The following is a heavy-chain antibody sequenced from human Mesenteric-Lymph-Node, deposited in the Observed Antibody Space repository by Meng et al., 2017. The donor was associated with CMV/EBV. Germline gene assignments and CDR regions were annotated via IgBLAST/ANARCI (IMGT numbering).Heavy chain of an antibody. D-gene: IGHD6-6*01. CDR1: GGSISSYSYY. Sequence: SETLSLTCPVSGGSISSYSYYWGWIRQPPVKGLEWIGSIHYSGSTYYNPSLKSRVTISADTSKNQFSLKLSSVTAADTAVYYCARARSSSDYYYYYGMDVWGQGTTVTVSS. J-gene: IGHJ6*02. CDR3: ARARSSSDYYYYYGMDV. CDR2: IHYSGST. V-gene: IGHV4-39*07.